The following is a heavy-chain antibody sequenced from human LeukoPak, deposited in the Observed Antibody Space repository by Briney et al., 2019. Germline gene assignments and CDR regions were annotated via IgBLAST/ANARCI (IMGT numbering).Heavy chain of an antibody. CDR2: IYYSGST. Sequence: SETLSLTCTVSGGSVSSSIYYWGWIRQPPGKGLEWIGSIYYSGSTSYNPSLKSRVNISVDTSKNQFSLKLTSVTAADTAVYYCASRNDILTGYVFDFWGQGTLVTVSS. D-gene: IGHD3-9*01. CDR1: GGSVSSSIYY. CDR3: ASRNDILTGYVFDF. J-gene: IGHJ4*02. V-gene: IGHV4-39*01.